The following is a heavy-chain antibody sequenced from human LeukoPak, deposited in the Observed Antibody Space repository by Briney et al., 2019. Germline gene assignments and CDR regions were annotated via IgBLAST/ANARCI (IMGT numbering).Heavy chain of an antibody. CDR2: ISGSGDIT. CDR1: GFTFSSYA. Sequence: GGSLRLSCAASGFTFSSYAMSWVRQAPGKGLEWVSAISGSGDITYYADSVKGRFTISRDNAKNSLFLQMNSLRAEDTAVYYCARDGSGRVPEMSAPDYWGQGTLVTVSS. D-gene: IGHD3-10*01. CDR3: ARDGSGRVPEMSAPDY. J-gene: IGHJ4*02. V-gene: IGHV3-23*01.